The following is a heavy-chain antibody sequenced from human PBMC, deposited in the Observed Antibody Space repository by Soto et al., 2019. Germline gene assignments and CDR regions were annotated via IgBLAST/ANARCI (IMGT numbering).Heavy chain of an antibody. D-gene: IGHD2-15*01. CDR1: GGSVSSGSYC. J-gene: IGHJ4*02. CDR3: ARAGRVVGAARRDY. V-gene: IGHV4-61*01. Sequence: SETLSLTCTVSGGSVSSGSYCWSWIRQPPGKGLEWIGYIYYSGSTNYNPSLKSRVTISVDTSKNQFSLKLSSVTAADTAVYYCARAGRVVGAARRDYWGQGTLVTVSS. CDR2: IYYSGST.